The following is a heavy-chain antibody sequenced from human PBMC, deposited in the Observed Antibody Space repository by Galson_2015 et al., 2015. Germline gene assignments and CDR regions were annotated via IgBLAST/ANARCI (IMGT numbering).Heavy chain of an antibody. CDR2: INPNSGGT. J-gene: IGHJ4*02. D-gene: IGHD5-12*01. V-gene: IGHV1-2*06. CDR1: GYTFTGYY. Sequence: SVKVSCKASGYTFTGYYMHWVRQAPGQGLEWMGRINPNSGGTNYAQKFQGRVTMTRDTSISTAYMELSRLRSDDTAVYYCARDFDIVATIWAFDYWGQGTLVTVSS. CDR3: ARDFDIVATIWAFDY.